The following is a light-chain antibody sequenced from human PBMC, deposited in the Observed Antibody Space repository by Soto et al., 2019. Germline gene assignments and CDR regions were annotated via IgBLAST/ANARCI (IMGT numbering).Light chain of an antibody. CDR3: SSYTARSTWV. CDR2: EVS. Sequence: QSALTQPASVSGSPGQSITISCTGTSSDVGGYNYVSWYQQHPGTSPKLMIYEVSNRPSGVSNRFSGSKSGNPASLIISGLQAEDEGDYYCSSYTARSTWVFGGGTKVTVL. CDR1: SSDVGGYNY. V-gene: IGLV2-14*01. J-gene: IGLJ3*02.